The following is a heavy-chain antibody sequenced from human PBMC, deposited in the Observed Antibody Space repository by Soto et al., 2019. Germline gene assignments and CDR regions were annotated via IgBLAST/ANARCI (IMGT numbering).Heavy chain of an antibody. Sequence: GGSLRLSCAASGFTFSSYGMHWVRQAPGKGLEWVAVISYDGSNKYYADSVKGRFTISRDNSKNTLYLQMNSLRAEDTAVYYCAKVYGSGRPQTYYFGYWGQGTLVTVSS. D-gene: IGHD3-10*01. CDR3: AKVYGSGRPQTYYFGY. V-gene: IGHV3-30*18. CDR1: GFTFSSYG. CDR2: ISYDGSNK. J-gene: IGHJ4*02.